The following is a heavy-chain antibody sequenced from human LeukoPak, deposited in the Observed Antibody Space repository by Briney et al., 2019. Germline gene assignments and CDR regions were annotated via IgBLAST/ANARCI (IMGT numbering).Heavy chain of an antibody. J-gene: IGHJ4*02. Sequence: ASVKVSCKASGYTFTSYAMHWVRQAPGQRLEWMGWINAGNGNTKYSQEFQGRVTITRDTSASTAYMELSSLRSEDVAVYYCARGPRYYYDSSGYIDYWGQGTLVTVSS. CDR1: GYTFTSYA. V-gene: IGHV1-3*03. D-gene: IGHD3-22*01. CDR2: INAGNGNT. CDR3: ARGPRYYYDSSGYIDY.